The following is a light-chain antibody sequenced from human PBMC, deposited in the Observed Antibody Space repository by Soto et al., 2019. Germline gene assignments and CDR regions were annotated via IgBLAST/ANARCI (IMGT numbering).Light chain of an antibody. CDR1: QSVSSSY. CDR3: QQYGSSSYT. Sequence: EIVLTQSPGTLSLSPGERATLSCRASQSVSSSYLAWYQQKPGQAPRLLIYDASSRATGIPDRFSGSGSGTDFTLTISRLEPEDFAVYYCQQYGSSSYTFGQGTMLEIK. CDR2: DAS. V-gene: IGKV3-20*01. J-gene: IGKJ2*01.